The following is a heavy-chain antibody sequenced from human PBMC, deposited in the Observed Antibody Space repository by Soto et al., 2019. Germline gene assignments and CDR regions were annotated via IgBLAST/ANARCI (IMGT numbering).Heavy chain of an antibody. CDR1: GYNFTSYG. V-gene: IGHV1-18*01. Sequence: QVQLVQSGADVKKPGASVKVSCKASGYNFTSYGISWVRQATGQGLEWMGWISPHNDRTKYARRFQDRVTMTKETTTSTVYMELGSLRSDDTAVYYCARDLYYSSGRYFDHDAFDIWGQVTVVTVSS. CDR2: ISPHNDRT. J-gene: IGHJ3*02. D-gene: IGHD6-19*01. CDR3: ARDLYYSSGRYFDHDAFDI.